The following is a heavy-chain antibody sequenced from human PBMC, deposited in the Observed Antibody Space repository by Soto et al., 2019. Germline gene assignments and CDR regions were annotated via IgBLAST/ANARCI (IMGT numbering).Heavy chain of an antibody. CDR1: GFTFSIYA. CDR3: AKGPNYDFGSGYLEIGAYNWFDP. J-gene: IGHJ5*02. D-gene: IGHD3-3*01. V-gene: IGHV3-23*01. Sequence: EVQLLESGGGLVQPGGSLRLSCAASGFTFSIYAMTWVRQAPGKGLEWVSGLSSSGGTTHYADSVKGRFTISRDNSKNTLYLQMNSLRAEDTAVYYCAKGPNYDFGSGYLEIGAYNWFDPWGQGTLVTVSS. CDR2: LSSSGGTT.